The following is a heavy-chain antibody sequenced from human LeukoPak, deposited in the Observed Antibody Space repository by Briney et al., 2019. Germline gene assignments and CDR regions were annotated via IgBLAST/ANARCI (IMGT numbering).Heavy chain of an antibody. J-gene: IGHJ3*02. CDR2: LYHSGST. V-gene: IGHV4-30-2*01. CDR3: ARVEYCSSTSCPGLAFDI. Sequence: SETLSLTCTVFGGSFGGSISSGGFSWSWIRQPQGKGLEWIGYLYHSGSTSYNPTLKSRVTISVDRPRNELSLKVTSVTAADTAVYYCARVEYCSSTSCPGLAFDIWGQGTMAIVSS. CDR1: GGSFGGSISSGGFS. D-gene: IGHD2-2*01.